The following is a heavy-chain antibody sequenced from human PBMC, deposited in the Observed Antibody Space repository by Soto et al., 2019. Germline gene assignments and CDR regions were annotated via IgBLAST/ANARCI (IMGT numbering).Heavy chain of an antibody. CDR1: GFTFSNYW. CDR3: VRTSLVVAVATREDF. Sequence: EVQLVESGGGLVQPGESLRLSCAASGFTFSNYWMHWFRQAPGKGLVWVSRIDSDGSRITYADFVKGRFTISRDNAKNTVYLHMNSLTAEDTAVYYCVRTSLVVAVATREDFWGQGTLVTVSS. V-gene: IGHV3-74*01. CDR2: IDSDGSRI. J-gene: IGHJ4*02. D-gene: IGHD2-15*01.